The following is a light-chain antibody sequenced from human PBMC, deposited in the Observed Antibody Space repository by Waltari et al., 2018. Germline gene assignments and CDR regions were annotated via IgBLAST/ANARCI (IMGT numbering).Light chain of an antibody. V-gene: IGKV1-39*01. CDR3: QQSFSIPYT. Sequence: IQMTQSPFSLSAYVGDRVTITCRTSQSISIYVNWYQHKPGKAPKVLISGANTLESGVPSRFTGSGSGTEFTLTINNVQPEDIATYYCQQSFSIPYTFGQGTKFEIK. CDR1: QSISIY. CDR2: GAN. J-gene: IGKJ2*01.